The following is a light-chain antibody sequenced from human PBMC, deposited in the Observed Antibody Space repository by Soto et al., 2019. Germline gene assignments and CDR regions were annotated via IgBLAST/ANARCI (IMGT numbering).Light chain of an antibody. Sequence: EIVLTQSPGTLSLSPGERATLSCRASQSVSSSYLAWYQQKPGQAPRLLIYGASSRATGIPERFSGSGSGTDFTLTISRLEPEDFAVYYCQQYGSSPTFGQGTEVDIK. CDR1: QSVSSSY. V-gene: IGKV3-20*01. CDR2: GAS. CDR3: QQYGSSPT. J-gene: IGKJ1*01.